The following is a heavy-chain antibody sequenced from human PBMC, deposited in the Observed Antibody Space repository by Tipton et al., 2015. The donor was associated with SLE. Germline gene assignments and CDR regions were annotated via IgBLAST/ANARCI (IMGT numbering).Heavy chain of an antibody. D-gene: IGHD6-19*01. CDR1: GYSFTSYW. V-gene: IGHV5-10-1*01. J-gene: IGHJ3*02. CDR3: ARGPAGIAVAGTRDDAFDI. Sequence: QSGAEVKKPGESLKISCKGSGYSFTSYWIGWVRQMPGKGLEWMGRIDPSDSYTNYSPSFQGHVTISADKSISTAYLQWSSLKASDTAMYYCARGPAGIAVAGTRDDAFDIWGQGTMVTVSS. CDR2: IDPSDSYT.